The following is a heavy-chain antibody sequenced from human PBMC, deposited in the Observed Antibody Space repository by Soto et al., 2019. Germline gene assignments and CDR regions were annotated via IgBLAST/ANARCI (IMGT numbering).Heavy chain of an antibody. Sequence: GGSLRLSCAASGFTFSSYGMHWVRQAPGKGLEWVAVISYDGSNKYYADSVKGRFTISRDNSKNTLYLQMNSLRAEDTAVYYCAKDHDSSGYSWFDPWGQGTLVTVSS. J-gene: IGHJ5*02. V-gene: IGHV3-30*18. D-gene: IGHD3-22*01. CDR3: AKDHDSSGYSWFDP. CDR2: ISYDGSNK. CDR1: GFTFSSYG.